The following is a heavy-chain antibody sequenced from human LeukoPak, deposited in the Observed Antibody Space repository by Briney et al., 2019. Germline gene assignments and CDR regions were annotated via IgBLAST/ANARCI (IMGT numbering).Heavy chain of an antibody. CDR1: GYTFTSYG. CDR3: ARVGVLRYFDWLLAGPYFDY. J-gene: IGHJ4*02. V-gene: IGHV1-18*01. CDR2: ISAYNGNT. D-gene: IGHD3-9*01. Sequence: GASVKVSCKASGYTFTSYGISWVRQAPGQGLEWMGRISAYNGNTNYAQKLQGRVTMTTDTSTSTAYMELRSLRSDDTAVYYCARVGVLRYFDWLLAGPYFDYWGQGTLVTVSS.